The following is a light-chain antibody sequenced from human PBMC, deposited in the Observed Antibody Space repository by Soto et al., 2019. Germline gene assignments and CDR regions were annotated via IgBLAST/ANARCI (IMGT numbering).Light chain of an antibody. Sequence: EIVMTQSPGTVSVFPGETVTLSCRASQSVSGYLDWFHQKPGQAPRLVLLRIFTRAIGVPARFSGSGSETDFTLTISGLQSEDSAVYFCQQYNNWPFSFGQGTRLENK. CDR2: RIF. V-gene: IGKV3-15*01. CDR1: QSVSGY. J-gene: IGKJ5*01. CDR3: QQYNNWPFS.